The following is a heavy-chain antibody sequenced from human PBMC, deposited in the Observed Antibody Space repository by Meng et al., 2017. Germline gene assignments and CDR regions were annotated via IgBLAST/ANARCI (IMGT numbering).Heavy chain of an antibody. D-gene: IGHD2-21*02. Sequence: GESLKISCTASGFTFGDYAMSWVRQAPGKGLEWVSAISGSGGSTYYADSVKGRFTISRDNSKNTLYLQMNSLRAEDTAVYYCAKVNCGGDCYSEDAFDIWGQGTMVTVSS. CDR3: AKVNCGGDCYSEDAFDI. J-gene: IGHJ3*02. CDR1: GFTFGDYA. V-gene: IGHV3-23*01. CDR2: ISGSGGST.